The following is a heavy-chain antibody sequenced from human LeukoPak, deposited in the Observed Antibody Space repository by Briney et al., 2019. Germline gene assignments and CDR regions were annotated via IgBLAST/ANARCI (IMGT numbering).Heavy chain of an antibody. CDR1: GYTFTGYY. Sequence: ASVKVSCKASGYTFTGYYMHWVRQAPGQGLEWMGWINPNSGGTKYAQKFQGRVTMTRDTSISTAYMELSRLRSDDTAVYYCARERDSSSWYAEGFDYWGQGTLVTVSS. J-gene: IGHJ4*02. V-gene: IGHV1-2*02. CDR3: ARERDSSSWYAEGFDY. CDR2: INPNSGGT. D-gene: IGHD6-13*01.